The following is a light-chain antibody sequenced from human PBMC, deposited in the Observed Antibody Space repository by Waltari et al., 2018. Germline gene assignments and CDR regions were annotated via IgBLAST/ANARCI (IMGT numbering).Light chain of an antibody. CDR1: QSITRNN. CDR2: DAS. CDR3: QQYGSSPWT. V-gene: IGKV3-20*01. Sequence: EIVLTQSPGTLPLSPGERANLSCRASQSITRNNLAWYQQIPGQAPRLLIYDASSRATGIPDRFSGSVSGTDFTLTVSRLEPADFAVYYCQQYGSSPWTFGQGTKVEIK. J-gene: IGKJ1*01.